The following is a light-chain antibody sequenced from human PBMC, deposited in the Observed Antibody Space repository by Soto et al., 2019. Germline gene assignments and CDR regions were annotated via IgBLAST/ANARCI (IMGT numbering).Light chain of an antibody. V-gene: IGLV2-14*01. J-gene: IGLJ1*01. Sequence: QSALTQPASVSGSPGQSITISCTGTSSDVGANIFVSWHQQHPGKAPKLMIYAVSSRPSGVSYRLSGSKSGNTASLTISGLQAEDEADYYCSSYTINNSYVFGTGTKLTVL. CDR1: SSDVGANIF. CDR2: AVS. CDR3: SSYTINNSYV.